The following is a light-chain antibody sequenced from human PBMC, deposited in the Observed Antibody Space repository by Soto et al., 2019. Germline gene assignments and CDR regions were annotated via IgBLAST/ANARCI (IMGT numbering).Light chain of an antibody. CDR1: QSVRSN. V-gene: IGKV3-20*01. CDR3: QQYVSLPIT. CDR2: GAF. Sequence: EVVMTQSPATLSVSPGERVTLSCRASQSVRSNLAWYQQKPGQAPRLLIYGAFSRATGIPDRFSGSGSGTDFTLTINRVAPEDFAVYYCQQYVSLPITFGQGTRLEIK. J-gene: IGKJ5*01.